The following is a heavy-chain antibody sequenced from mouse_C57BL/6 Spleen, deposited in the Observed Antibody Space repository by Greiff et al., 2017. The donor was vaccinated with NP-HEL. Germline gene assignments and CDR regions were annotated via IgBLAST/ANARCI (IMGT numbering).Heavy chain of an antibody. J-gene: IGHJ4*01. CDR2: IYPRSGNT. Sequence: QVQLQQSGAELARPGASVKLSCKASGYTFTSYGISWVKQRTGQGLEWIGEIYPRSGNTYYNEKFKGKATLTADKSSSTAYMELRSLTSEDSAVYFCARSSITTVVVDYAMDYWGQGTSVTVSS. D-gene: IGHD1-1*01. CDR1: GYTFTSYG. CDR3: ARSSITTVVVDYAMDY. V-gene: IGHV1-81*01.